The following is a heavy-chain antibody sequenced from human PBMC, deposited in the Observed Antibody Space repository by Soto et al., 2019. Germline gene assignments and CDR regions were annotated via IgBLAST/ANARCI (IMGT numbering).Heavy chain of an antibody. J-gene: IGHJ4*02. CDR3: AQGTSNGGWFNPFDY. CDR2: LSGSCTST. V-gene: IGHV3-23*01. CDR1: GFTFVNYA. Sequence: EVQLLESGGGLVQPGGSLRLSCAASGFTFVNYAMNWVRQAPGNGLEWVAILSGSCTSTYYADSVKGRFTITRDNSRNTLYLQMNSLTAEDTAVYYCAQGTSNGGWFNPFDYWRQGTLVTVSS. D-gene: IGHD6-19*01.